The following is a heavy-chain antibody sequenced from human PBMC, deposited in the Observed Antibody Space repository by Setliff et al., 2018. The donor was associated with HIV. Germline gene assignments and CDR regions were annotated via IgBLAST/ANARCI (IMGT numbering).Heavy chain of an antibody. V-gene: IGHV1-69*13. CDR1: GYTFSAYH. D-gene: IGHD6-19*01. Sequence: SVKVSCKASGYTFSAYHMHWARQAPGQGLEWMGRIIPIFGTANYAQKFQGRVTITADESTSTAYMELSSLRSEDTAVYYCARDRGQGYSSGWISSDYWGQGTLVTVSS. CDR2: IIPIFGTA. J-gene: IGHJ4*02. CDR3: ARDRGQGYSSGWISSDY.